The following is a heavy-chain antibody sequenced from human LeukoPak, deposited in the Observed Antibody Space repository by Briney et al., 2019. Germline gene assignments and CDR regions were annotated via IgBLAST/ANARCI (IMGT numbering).Heavy chain of an antibody. V-gene: IGHV1-2*02. CDR2: INPNSGGT. CDR3: ARAGPLRSGYYTAWY. J-gene: IGHJ4*02. CDR1: GYTFTGYY. D-gene: IGHD3-3*01. Sequence: GASVKVSCKASGYTFTGYYMHWVRQAPGQGLEWMGWINPNSGGTNYAQKFQGRVTMTRDTSISTAYMELSRLRSDDTAVYYCARAGPLRSGYYTAWYWGQGTLVTVSS.